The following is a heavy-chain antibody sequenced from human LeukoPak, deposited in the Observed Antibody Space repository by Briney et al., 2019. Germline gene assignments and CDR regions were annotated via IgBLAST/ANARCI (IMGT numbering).Heavy chain of an antibody. D-gene: IGHD3-22*01. Sequence: PSETLSLTCTVSGYSISSGYYWGWIRQPPGKGLEWIGSIYHSGSTYYNPSLKSRVTISVDTSKNQFSLKLSSVTAADTAVYYCARQKIEVFNWFDLWGQGTLVTVSS. J-gene: IGHJ5*02. V-gene: IGHV4-38-2*02. CDR2: IYHSGST. CDR3: ARQKIEVFNWFDL. CDR1: GYSISSGYY.